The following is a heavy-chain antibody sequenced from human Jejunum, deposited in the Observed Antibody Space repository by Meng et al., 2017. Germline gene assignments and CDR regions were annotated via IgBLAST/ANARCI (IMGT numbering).Heavy chain of an antibody. CDR3: ARDDISVSFQQ. CDR1: GYSVSSNSYK. V-gene: IGHV6-1*01. J-gene: IGHJ1*01. CDR2: TYYRSKWYK. Sequence: HRHQSGPGRSKPAATLSLTCALPGYSVSSNSYKCTWIRQSPSRGLEWLERTYYRSKWYKEYALSVEARITINPDTSKNLFSLQLNSLPPEDTAVYYCARDDISVSFQQWGQGTLVTVSS.